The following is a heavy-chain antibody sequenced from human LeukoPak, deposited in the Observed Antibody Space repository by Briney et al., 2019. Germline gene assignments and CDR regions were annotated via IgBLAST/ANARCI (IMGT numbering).Heavy chain of an antibody. CDR3: AKDRGSEYYFDY. Sequence: GGSLRLSCAASGFTFSGYVIHWVRQAPGKGLEWVAVIWYDGSNKYYADSVKGRFTISRDNSKNTLYLQMNSLRAEDTAVYYCAKDRGSEYYFDYWGQGTLVTVSS. J-gene: IGHJ4*02. CDR2: IWYDGSNK. V-gene: IGHV3-33*06. D-gene: IGHD3-16*01. CDR1: GFTFSGYV.